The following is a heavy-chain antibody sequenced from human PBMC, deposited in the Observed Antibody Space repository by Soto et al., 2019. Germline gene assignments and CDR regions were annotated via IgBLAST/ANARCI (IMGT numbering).Heavy chain of an antibody. V-gene: IGHV5-51*01. Sequence: GESLKISCQHSGNSVTTHWIGWVRQMPGKGLEWMGLIYPGDSHVRYGPSFQGQVTISIDRSTTTAYLQWSSLKASDTAIYYGTGLQYSSSLSFPWGQGTLVTVAS. CDR3: TGLQYSSSLSFP. CDR2: IYPGDSHV. CDR1: GNSVTTHW. D-gene: IGHD6-6*01. J-gene: IGHJ5*02.